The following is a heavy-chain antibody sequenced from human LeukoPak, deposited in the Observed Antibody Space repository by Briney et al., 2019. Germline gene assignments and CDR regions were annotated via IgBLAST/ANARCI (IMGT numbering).Heavy chain of an antibody. Sequence: GESLKISCKGSGYSFTSYWIGWVRQMPGKGLEWMGIIYPGDSDTRYSPSFQGQVTISADKSISTAYLQWSSLKASDTAMYYCARHPPGTATADDAFDIWGQGTVVTVSS. CDR2: IYPGDSDT. J-gene: IGHJ3*02. CDR1: GYSFTSYW. D-gene: IGHD5-18*01. CDR3: ARHPPGTATADDAFDI. V-gene: IGHV5-51*01.